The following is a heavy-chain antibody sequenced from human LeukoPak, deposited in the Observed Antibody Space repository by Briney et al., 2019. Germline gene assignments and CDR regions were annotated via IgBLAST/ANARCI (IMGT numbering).Heavy chain of an antibody. V-gene: IGHV3-21*01. Sequence: GGSLRLSRAASGFFSPHSMTWVRQAPGKGLEWLSSIRSGVYIHYAESTKGRFIISRDNARDSLYLQMNSLSAEDTAIDDCAGALCRGGRCYSFNDWGQGTLVTVSS. D-gene: IGHD2-15*01. CDR1: GFFSPHS. CDR3: AGALCRGGRCYSFND. CDR2: IRSGVYI. J-gene: IGHJ5*02.